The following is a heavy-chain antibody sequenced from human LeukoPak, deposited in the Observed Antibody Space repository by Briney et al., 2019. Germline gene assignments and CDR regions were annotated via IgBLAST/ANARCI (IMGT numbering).Heavy chain of an antibody. J-gene: IGHJ6*04. Sequence: GVSLWFYCAASGFTCSTYARHRVRPGPGQGLVGGTVISYGGSNKYYADSVKGRFTISRDNSKTKLYLQMNSLRAEDTAVYYCARDPARYCSGGSCCPTYYSYGIDVWGKGTTVTVSS. D-gene: IGHD2-15*01. CDR2: ISYGGSNK. CDR3: ARDPARYCSGGSCCPTYYSYGIDV. V-gene: IGHV3-30*04. CDR1: GFTCSTYA.